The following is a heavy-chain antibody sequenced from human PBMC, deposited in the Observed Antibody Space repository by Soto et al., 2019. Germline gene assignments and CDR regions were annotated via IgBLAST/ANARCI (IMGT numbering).Heavy chain of an antibody. J-gene: IGHJ5*02. D-gene: IGHD3-10*01. CDR3: ATTYYYGSGSYLNWFEH. CDR1: GYSFTSYW. V-gene: IGHV5-51*01. CDR2: IYPGDSDT. Sequence: GESLKISCKGSGYSFTSYWIGWVRQMPGKGLEWMAIIYPGDSDTRYSPSFQGQVTISADKSISTAYLQWSSLKASDTAMYYCATTYYYGSGSYLNWFEHWGQGTLVTVSS.